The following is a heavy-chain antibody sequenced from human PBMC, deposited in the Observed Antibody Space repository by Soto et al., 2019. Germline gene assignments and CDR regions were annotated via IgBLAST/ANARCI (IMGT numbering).Heavy chain of an antibody. CDR3: AREMVAPQTYYYGLDV. D-gene: IGHD2-15*01. CDR2: ISFDANDK. Sequence: QVQLVESGGGVVQPGTSLRLSCAASGFAFGTYTMHWVRQAPGKGLEWVAVISFDANDKYYADSVRGRFTISRDNSKSTLYMQMNSLRPEDTAVFYCAREMVAPQTYYYGLDVWGQGTTVTVSS. J-gene: IGHJ6*02. V-gene: IGHV3-30-3*01. CDR1: GFAFGTYT.